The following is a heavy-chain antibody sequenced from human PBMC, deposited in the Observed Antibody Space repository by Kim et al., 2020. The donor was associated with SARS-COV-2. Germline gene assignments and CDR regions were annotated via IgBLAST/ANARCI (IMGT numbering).Heavy chain of an antibody. CDR2: INTDTGAP. J-gene: IGHJ6*02. V-gene: IGHV7-4-1*02. CDR3: ARRDSSSWYGLDV. Sequence: ASVKVSCKASGYSFTYYALNWVRQAPGQGLEWLGWINTDTGAPAYAQAFTGRFVFSLDTSVSTAYLKIISLKAEDSAVYYCARRDSSSWYGLDVWGQGTTVTVSS. CDR1: GYSFTYYA. D-gene: IGHD6-13*01.